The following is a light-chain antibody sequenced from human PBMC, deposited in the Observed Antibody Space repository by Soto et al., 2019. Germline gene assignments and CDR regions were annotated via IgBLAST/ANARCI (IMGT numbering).Light chain of an antibody. CDR2: DAS. CDR1: QSVDNY. J-gene: IGKJ4*01. Sequence: PGERATLSCRASQSVDNYLAWYQQKPGQAPRLFIYDASERATGIPARFSGSGSGTDFTLTISALEPEDSAVYYCQQRINWPSLGGGTKVEIK. CDR3: QQRINWPS. V-gene: IGKV3-11*01.